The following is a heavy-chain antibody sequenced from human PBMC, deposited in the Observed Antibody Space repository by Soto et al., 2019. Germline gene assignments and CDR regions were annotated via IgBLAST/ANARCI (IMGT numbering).Heavy chain of an antibody. CDR1: GFTFSSYS. D-gene: IGHD2-15*01. Sequence: GGSLRLSCAASGFTFSSYSMNWVRQAPGKGLEWVSYISSSSSTIYYADSVKGRFTISRDNAKNSLYLQMNSLRDEDTAVYYCARDSIWEQKISGAKGGSYYYGMDVWGQGTTVTVSS. J-gene: IGHJ6*02. CDR3: ARDSIWEQKISGAKGGSYYYGMDV. V-gene: IGHV3-48*02. CDR2: ISSSSSTI.